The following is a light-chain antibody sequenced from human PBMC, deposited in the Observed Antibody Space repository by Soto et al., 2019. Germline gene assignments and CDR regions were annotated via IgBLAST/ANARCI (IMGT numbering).Light chain of an antibody. CDR2: GTS. Sequence: EIVLTQSPGTLSLSPGDRATFSCRTSQTVNTEFLAWYQQRPGLAPRLLIHGTSNRATGIPDRFSGGGSGTDFTLTISALEPEDFAVYYCQRYGSSPLYAFGQGTKLEI. CDR1: QTVNTEF. J-gene: IGKJ2*01. V-gene: IGKV3-20*01. CDR3: QRYGSSPLYA.